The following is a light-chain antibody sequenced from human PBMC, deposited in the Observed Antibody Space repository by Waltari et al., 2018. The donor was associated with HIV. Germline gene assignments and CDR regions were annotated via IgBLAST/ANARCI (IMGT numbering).Light chain of an antibody. CDR1: APDFSLYKF. Sequence: AVTQPASVSGLPGQSTTISCTGDAPDFSLYKFVSWSQQHSGKPPRLILYDVDSRASGVSDRFSGSMSGNTASLTISGLRAEDKGHYYCASFTGDNTVMFGGGTEVTVL. CDR3: ASFTGDNTVM. CDR2: DVD. V-gene: IGLV2-14*03. J-gene: IGLJ3*02.